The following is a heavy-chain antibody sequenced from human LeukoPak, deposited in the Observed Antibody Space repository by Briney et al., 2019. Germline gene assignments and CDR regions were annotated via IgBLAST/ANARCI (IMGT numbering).Heavy chain of an antibody. D-gene: IGHD2-2*01. CDR1: GFTFSNAW. J-gene: IGHJ6*02. CDR3: ARDADSIVVVPANGMDV. V-gene: IGHV3-7*01. Sequence: SGGSLRLSCAASGFTFSNAWMSWVRQAPGKGLEWVANIKQDGSEKYYVDSVKGRFTISRDNAKNSLYLQMNSLRAEDTAVYYCARDADSIVVVPANGMDVWGQGTTVTVSS. CDR2: IKQDGSEK.